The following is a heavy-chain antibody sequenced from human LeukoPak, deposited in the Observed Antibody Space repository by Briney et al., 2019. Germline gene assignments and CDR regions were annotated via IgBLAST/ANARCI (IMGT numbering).Heavy chain of an antibody. CDR1: GYTFTSYG. Sequence: ASVTVSCKASGYTFTSYGISWVRQAPGQGLEWMGWISAYNGNTNYAQKLQDRVTMTTDTSTSTAYMELRSLRSDDTAVYYCARQLKGHSSSLIPFDYWGQGTLVTVSS. CDR2: ISAYNGNT. V-gene: IGHV1-18*01. D-gene: IGHD6-13*01. J-gene: IGHJ4*02. CDR3: ARQLKGHSSSLIPFDY.